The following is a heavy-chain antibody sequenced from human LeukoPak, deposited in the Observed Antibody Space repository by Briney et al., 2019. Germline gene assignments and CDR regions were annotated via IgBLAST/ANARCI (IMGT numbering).Heavy chain of an antibody. CDR1: GGSISSGGYY. Sequence: SQTLSLTCTVSGGSISSGGYYWTWIRQPAGKGLEWIGRIYSSGSTNYNPSLKSRVTISVDTSKNHFSLNLSSVTAADTAVYYCARVGATSAYFDQWGQGTPVTVSS. CDR3: ARVGATSAYFDQ. V-gene: IGHV4-61*02. D-gene: IGHD1-26*01. J-gene: IGHJ4*02. CDR2: IYSSGST.